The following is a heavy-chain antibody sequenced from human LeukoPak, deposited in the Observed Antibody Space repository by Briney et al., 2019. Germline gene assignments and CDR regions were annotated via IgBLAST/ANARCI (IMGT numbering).Heavy chain of an antibody. CDR2: LSGSGGST. CDR3: AKGPIGEFDY. CDR1: GFTFSSYA. V-gene: IGHV3-23*01. Sequence: GGTLRLSCAASGFTFSSYAMSWVRQAPGKGLEWVSALSGSGGSTYYADSVKGRFTISRDNSKNTLYLQMNSLRADDSAVYYCAKGPIGEFDYWGQGTLVTVSS. D-gene: IGHD3-16*01. J-gene: IGHJ4*02.